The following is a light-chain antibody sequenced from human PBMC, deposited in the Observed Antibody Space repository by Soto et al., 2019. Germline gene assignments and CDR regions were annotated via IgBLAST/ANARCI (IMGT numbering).Light chain of an antibody. Sequence: DILMTQSPSTLSASVGDRVTITCRASQSISSWLAWYQQKPGKAPKLLIYDASSLETGVPSRFSGSGSGTDFTFTISSLQPEDIATYYCQQYDNLPFTFGPGTKVDI. CDR1: QSISSW. J-gene: IGKJ3*01. CDR2: DAS. CDR3: QQYDNLPFT. V-gene: IGKV1-5*01.